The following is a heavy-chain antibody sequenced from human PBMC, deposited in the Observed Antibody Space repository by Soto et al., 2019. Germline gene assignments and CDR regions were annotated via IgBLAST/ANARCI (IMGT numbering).Heavy chain of an antibody. CDR1: GFTFSSSW. J-gene: IGHJ4*02. CDR3: ARVAVVTRGIDY. D-gene: IGHD2-2*01. Sequence: GSLRLSCVASGFTFSSSWMHWVRQAPGKGLVWVSRVNEYGTDSNYADSVKGRFTISRDNSKNTVYLQMNSLRVEDSAVYYCARVAVVTRGIDYWGQGTLVTVSS. V-gene: IGHV3-74*01. CDR2: VNEYGTDS.